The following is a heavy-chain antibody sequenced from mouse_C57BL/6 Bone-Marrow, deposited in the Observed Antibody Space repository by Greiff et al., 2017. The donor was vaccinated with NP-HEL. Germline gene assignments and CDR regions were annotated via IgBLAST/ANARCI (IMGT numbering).Heavy chain of an antibody. Sequence: QVQLQQPGAELVMPGASVKLSCKASGYTFTSYWMHWVKQRPGQGLEWIGEIDPSDSDTNYNQKFKGKSTLTVDKSSSTAYMQLSSLTSEDSAVYYCAREGLRRGYWYFDVWGTGTTVTVSS. J-gene: IGHJ1*03. CDR1: GYTFTSYW. CDR2: IDPSDSDT. V-gene: IGHV1-69*01. CDR3: AREGLRRGYWYFDV. D-gene: IGHD2-4*01.